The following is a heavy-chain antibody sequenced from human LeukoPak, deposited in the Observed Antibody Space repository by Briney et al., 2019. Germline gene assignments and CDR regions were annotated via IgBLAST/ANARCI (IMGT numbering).Heavy chain of an antibody. Sequence: GGSLRLSCAASGFTFSSYGMNWVRQAPGKGLEWVSSISSSSSFIYSPDSVKGRFTISRDNANNSLYLQMNSLRAEDTAVYYCARASGSYYRGIDYWGQGTLVTVSS. CDR1: GFTFSSYG. J-gene: IGHJ4*02. CDR2: ISSSSSFI. D-gene: IGHD1-26*01. CDR3: ARASGSYYRGIDY. V-gene: IGHV3-21*01.